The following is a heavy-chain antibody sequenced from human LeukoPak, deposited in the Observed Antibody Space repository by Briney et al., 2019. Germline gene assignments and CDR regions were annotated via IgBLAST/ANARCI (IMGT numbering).Heavy chain of an antibody. V-gene: IGHV4-4*02. CDR1: GGSISSSNW. CDR3: ARRRIQLWLRSGGEFDY. D-gene: IGHD5-18*01. Sequence: PSGTLSLTCAVSGGSISSSNWWSWVRQPPGKGLEWIGEIYHSGSTNYNPSLKSRVTISVDKSKNQFSLKPSSVTAADTAVYYCARRRIQLWLRSGGEFDYWGQGTLVTVSS. J-gene: IGHJ4*02. CDR2: IYHSGST.